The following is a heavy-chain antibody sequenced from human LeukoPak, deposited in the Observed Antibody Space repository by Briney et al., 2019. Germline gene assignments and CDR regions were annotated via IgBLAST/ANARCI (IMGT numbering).Heavy chain of an antibody. J-gene: IGHJ4*02. Sequence: ASVKVSCKASGYTFTDYFIHWVRQAPGQGLEWMGWINPNSGGTNYAQKFQGRVTMTRDTSISTAYMELSRLRSDDTAVYYCAREAAAGGGDYWGQGTLVTVSS. CDR2: INPNSGGT. CDR1: GYTFTDYF. V-gene: IGHV1-2*02. CDR3: AREAAAGGGDY. D-gene: IGHD6-13*01.